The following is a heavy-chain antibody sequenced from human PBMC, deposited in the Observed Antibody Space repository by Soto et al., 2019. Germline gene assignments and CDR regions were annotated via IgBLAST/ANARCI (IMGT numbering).Heavy chain of an antibody. Sequence: GASVKVSCKASGYTFTSYAMHWVRQAPGQRLEWMGWINAGNGNTKYSQKFQGRVTITRDTSASTAYMELSSLRSEDTAVYYCARARSFGLELKYRYYDGMDVWGQGTPVTVSS. CDR3: ARARSFGLELKYRYYDGMDV. CDR1: GYTFTSYA. CDR2: INAGNGNT. D-gene: IGHD1-7*01. V-gene: IGHV1-3*01. J-gene: IGHJ6*02.